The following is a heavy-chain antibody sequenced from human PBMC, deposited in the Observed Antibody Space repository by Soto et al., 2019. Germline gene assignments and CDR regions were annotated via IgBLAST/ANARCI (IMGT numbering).Heavy chain of an antibody. Sequence: ASVKVSCKASGDTFTSYGISWVRQAPGQGLEWMGWISAYNGNTNYAQKLQGRVTMTTDTSTSTAYMELRSLRSDDTAVYYCARDPIWFGQSNWFEPWVQGTLVTVSS. J-gene: IGHJ5*02. V-gene: IGHV1-18*01. CDR3: ARDPIWFGQSNWFEP. CDR2: ISAYNGNT. CDR1: GDTFTSYG. D-gene: IGHD3-10*01.